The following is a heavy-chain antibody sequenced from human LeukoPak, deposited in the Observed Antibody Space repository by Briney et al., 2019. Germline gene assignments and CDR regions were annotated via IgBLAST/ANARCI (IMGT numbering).Heavy chain of an antibody. J-gene: IGHJ6*03. CDR3: ARTQRGYSYGYYYYMDV. D-gene: IGHD5-18*01. V-gene: IGHV4-59*12. CDR1: GGSISSYY. CDR2: IYYSGST. Sequence: PSETLSLTCTVSGGSISSYYWSWIRQPPGKGLEWIGYIYYSGSTNYNPSLKSRVTISVDTSKNQFSLKLSSVTAADTAVYYCARTQRGYSYGYYYYMDVWGKGTTVTISS.